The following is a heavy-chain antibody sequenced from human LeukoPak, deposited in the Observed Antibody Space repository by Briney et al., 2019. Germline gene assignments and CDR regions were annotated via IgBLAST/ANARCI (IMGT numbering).Heavy chain of an antibody. Sequence: KTSETLSLTCTVSGYSISSGYYWGWIRQPPGKGLEWIGSIYHSGSTYYNPSLKSRVTISVDTSKNQFSLKLQSVTPDDTALYYCARGGLVRGTINSLIAFDIWGQGIMVTVSS. J-gene: IGHJ3*02. CDR2: IYHSGST. CDR3: ARGGLVRGTINSLIAFDI. V-gene: IGHV4-38-2*02. D-gene: IGHD3-10*01. CDR1: GYSISSGYY.